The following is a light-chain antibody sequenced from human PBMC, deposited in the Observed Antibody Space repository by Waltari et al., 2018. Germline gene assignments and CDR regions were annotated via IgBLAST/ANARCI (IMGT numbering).Light chain of an antibody. CDR3: QQYYSVPLT. Sequence: DILLTLSLDSLAVSLGESATSNCKSSQGLLYTFNNKNYLAWYQQKPGQPPTLLIYWSSSRESGVPDRFSGSGSGADFSHTISSLQPEDVAIYYCQQYYSVPLTFGGGTKVEIK. CDR2: WSS. V-gene: IGKV4-1*01. J-gene: IGKJ4*01. CDR1: QGLLYTFNNKNY.